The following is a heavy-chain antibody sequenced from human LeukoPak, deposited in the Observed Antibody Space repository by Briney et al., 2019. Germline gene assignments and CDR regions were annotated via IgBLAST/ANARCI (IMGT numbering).Heavy chain of an antibody. CDR2: VSYNGSNK. Sequence: PGGSLRLSCAASGFIFRSYGMNWVRQAPGKGLEWVAVVSYNGSNKYYADSVKGRFTISKDNSRNTVYLQMNSLRAEDTAMYYCAKDLPYYDSSGSWSDSFDIWGQGTRVTVSS. J-gene: IGHJ3*02. V-gene: IGHV3-30*18. CDR1: GFIFRSYG. CDR3: AKDLPYYDSSGSWSDSFDI. D-gene: IGHD3-22*01.